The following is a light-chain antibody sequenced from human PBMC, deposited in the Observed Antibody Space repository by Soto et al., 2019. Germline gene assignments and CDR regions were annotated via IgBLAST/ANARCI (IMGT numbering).Light chain of an antibody. CDR1: QSVSSSY. Sequence: EIVSTQSPGTLSLSTGERATLSCRASQSVSSSYLAWYQQKPGQAPRLLIYGASSRATGIPDRFSGSGSGTDFTLTISRLEPEDFAVYYCQQYGSSSWTFGQGAKVDIK. V-gene: IGKV3-20*01. J-gene: IGKJ1*01. CDR2: GAS. CDR3: QQYGSSSWT.